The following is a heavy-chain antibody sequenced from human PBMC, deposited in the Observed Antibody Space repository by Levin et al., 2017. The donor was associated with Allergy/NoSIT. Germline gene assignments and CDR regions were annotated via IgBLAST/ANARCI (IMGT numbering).Heavy chain of an antibody. V-gene: IGHV3-23*01. CDR3: AKDLHKDYYDSSGPRGGAFDI. J-gene: IGHJ3*02. CDR2: ISGSGGST. D-gene: IGHD3-22*01. CDR1: GFTFSSYA. Sequence: GESLKISCAASGFTFSSYAMSWVRQAPGKGLEWVSAISGSGGSTYYADSVKGRFTISRDNSKNTLYLQMNSLRAEDTAVYYCAKDLHKDYYDSSGPRGGAFDIWGQGTMVTVSS.